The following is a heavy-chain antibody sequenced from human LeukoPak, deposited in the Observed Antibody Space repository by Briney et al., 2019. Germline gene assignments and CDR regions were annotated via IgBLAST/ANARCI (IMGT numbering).Heavy chain of an antibody. Sequence: PGRSLRLSCAASGFTFSSYGMHWVRQAPGKGLEWVAVISYDGSNKYYADSVEGRFTISRDNSKNALYLQMNSLRAEDTAVYYCARDPNCSSTSCYKYFQHWGQGTLVTVSS. CDR1: GFTFSSYG. V-gene: IGHV3-30*03. J-gene: IGHJ1*01. CDR2: ISYDGSNK. CDR3: ARDPNCSSTSCYKYFQH. D-gene: IGHD2-2*01.